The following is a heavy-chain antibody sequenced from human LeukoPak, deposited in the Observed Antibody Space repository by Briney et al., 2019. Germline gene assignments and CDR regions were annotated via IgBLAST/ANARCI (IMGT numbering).Heavy chain of an antibody. V-gene: IGHV3-23*01. CDR1: GFTFSSYA. CDR3: AKWGPHYDFWSGYFDY. J-gene: IGHJ4*02. Sequence: GGSLRLSCAASGFTFSSYAMSWVRQAPGKGLEWVSAISGSGGSTYYADSVKGRFTISRDNSKNTLYLQMNNLRAEDTAVYYCAKWGPHYDFWSGYFDYWGQGTLVTVSS. CDR2: ISGSGGST. D-gene: IGHD3-3*01.